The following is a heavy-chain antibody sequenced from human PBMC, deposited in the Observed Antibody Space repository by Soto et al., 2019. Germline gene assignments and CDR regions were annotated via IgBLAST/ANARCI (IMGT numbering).Heavy chain of an antibody. V-gene: IGHV4-31*03. CDR2: IYYSGST. CDR3: ARARGYSTYYYYYYMDV. J-gene: IGHJ6*03. CDR1: GGSISSGGYY. D-gene: IGHD3-3*01. Sequence: PSETLSLTCTVSGGSISSGGYYWSWIRQHPGKGLEWIGYIYYSGSTYYNPSLKSRVTISVDTSKNQFSLKLSSVTAADTAVYYCARARGYSTYYYYYYMDVWGKGTTVTVSS.